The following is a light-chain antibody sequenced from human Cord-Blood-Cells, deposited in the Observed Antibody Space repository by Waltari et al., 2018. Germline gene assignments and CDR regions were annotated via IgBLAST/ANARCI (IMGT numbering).Light chain of an antibody. CDR2: DVS. Sequence: QPALTQPASVSGSPGQPTTTPCTGPSSDVGGYNYVPWYQQHPGKAPKLLIYDVSKRPSGVSNRFSGSKSGNTASLTISGLQAEDEADYYCSSYTSSSTYVFGTGTKVTVL. CDR3: SSYTSSSTYV. J-gene: IGLJ1*01. V-gene: IGLV2-14*01. CDR1: SSDVGGYNY.